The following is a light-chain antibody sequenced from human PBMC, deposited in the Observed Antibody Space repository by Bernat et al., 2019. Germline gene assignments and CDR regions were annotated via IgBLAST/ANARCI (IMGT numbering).Light chain of an antibody. Sequence: QSALTQPRSVSGSPGQSVTISCTGTSSDVGGYNSVSWYQQHPGKAPKLMIYDVSKGPSGVPDRFSGSKSGNTASLTSSGLQAEDEADYYCCSYAGSYIRYVFGTGTKVTVL. CDR3: CSYAGSYIRYV. CDR2: DVS. J-gene: IGLJ1*01. CDR1: SSDVGGYNS. V-gene: IGLV2-11*01.